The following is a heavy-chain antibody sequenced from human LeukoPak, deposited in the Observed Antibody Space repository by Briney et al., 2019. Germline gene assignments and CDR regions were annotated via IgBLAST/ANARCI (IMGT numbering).Heavy chain of an antibody. J-gene: IGHJ4*02. D-gene: IGHD5-24*01. CDR1: GGSISSYY. V-gene: IGHV4-59*08. CDR2: IYYSGST. Sequence: SETLSLTCTVSGGSISSYYWSWIRQPPGKGLEWIGYIYYSGSTNYNPSLKSRVTISVDTSKNQFSLKLSSVTAADTAVYYCARLERWLQAYFDYWGQGTLVTVSS. CDR3: ARLERWLQAYFDY.